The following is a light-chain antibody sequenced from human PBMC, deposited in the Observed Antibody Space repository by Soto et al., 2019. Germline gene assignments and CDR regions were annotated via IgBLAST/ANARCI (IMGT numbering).Light chain of an antibody. Sequence: AIPMTQSPSSLSASVGDRVTITCRARQAIRNDLGWYQQRPGKAPKLLIYATSTLQTGVPSRFSVSGSGTDFTLTISGLQPEYFATYYCLQDYNYPRTFGQGTRVEI. CDR1: QAIRND. CDR3: LQDYNYPRT. CDR2: ATS. J-gene: IGKJ1*01. V-gene: IGKV1-6*01.